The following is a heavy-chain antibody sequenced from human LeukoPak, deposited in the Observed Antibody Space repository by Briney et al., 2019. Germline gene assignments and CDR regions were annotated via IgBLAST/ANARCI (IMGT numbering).Heavy chain of an antibody. D-gene: IGHD4-17*01. J-gene: IGHJ4*02. CDR2: ISSSGSTI. Sequence: AGGSLRLSCAASGFTFSSHEMNWVRQAPGKGLEWVSYISSSGSTIYYADSVKGRFTISRDNAKNSLYLQMNSLRAEDTAVYYCAREDYGDYDYDYWGQGTLVTVSS. CDR3: AREDYGDYDYDY. CDR1: GFTFSSHE. V-gene: IGHV3-48*03.